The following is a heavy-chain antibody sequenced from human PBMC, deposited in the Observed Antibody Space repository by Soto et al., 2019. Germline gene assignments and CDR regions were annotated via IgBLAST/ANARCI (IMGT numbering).Heavy chain of an antibody. V-gene: IGHV4-39*01. J-gene: IGHJ4*02. D-gene: IGHD3-16*01. CDR1: DGYIGGLHDC. CDR3: AKQGLTAYMAYYFDL. Sequence: SETLSLSCTVADGYIGGLHDCWGWKRQSPGRGLEWIASIYYSGSSYYNPSLKSRITISVDTSKNQFSLNLTSVTAADTAVYYCAKQGLTAYMAYYFDLWGRGTLVTVSS. CDR2: IYYSGSS.